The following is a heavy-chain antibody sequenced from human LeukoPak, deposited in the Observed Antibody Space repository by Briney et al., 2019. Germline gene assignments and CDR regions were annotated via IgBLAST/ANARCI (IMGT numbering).Heavy chain of an antibody. CDR3: ARGPPYDAFDI. CDR1: GGTFSSYA. Sequence: ASVKVSCKASGGTFSSYAISWVRQAPGQGLEWMGRIIPILGIANYAQKFQGRVTITADKSTSTAYMELSSLRSEDTAVYYCARGPPYDAFDIWGQGTMVTVSS. V-gene: IGHV1-69*04. J-gene: IGHJ3*02. CDR2: IIPILGIA.